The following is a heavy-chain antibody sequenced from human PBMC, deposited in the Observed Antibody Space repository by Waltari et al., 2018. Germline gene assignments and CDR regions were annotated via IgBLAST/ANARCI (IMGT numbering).Heavy chain of an antibody. D-gene: IGHD4-17*01. CDR1: GASIPSASY. CDR3: ARHESAHYGGFDS. J-gene: IGHJ4*02. Sequence: QVQLPESGPGLVKPSEPLSLTCAVSGASIPSASYWGWIRQPPGKGLVWIGYLYHFGSSSYNPSLKSRVTMSVDTSKRQFSLNLSSVTAADTAVYYCARHESAHYGGFDSWGRGTLVTVSA. CDR2: LYHFGSS. V-gene: IGHV4-38-2*01.